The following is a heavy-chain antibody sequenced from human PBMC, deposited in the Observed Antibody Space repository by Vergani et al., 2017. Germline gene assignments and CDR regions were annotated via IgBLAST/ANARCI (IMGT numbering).Heavy chain of an antibody. CDR1: FDSIRNLY. J-gene: IGHJ5*02. Sequence: QVQLQESGPGLVKSSETLSLTCSVSFDSIRNLYCNWIRQPPGKGLEWIGSIHYSENTNYNPSLKTRVTISVDTSKNQFSLTLTSVTAADTAVYYCASDTHSGQGADRWGQGILVTVTS. CDR2: IHYSENT. V-gene: IGHV4-59*11. CDR3: ASDTHSGQGADR. D-gene: IGHD6-19*01.